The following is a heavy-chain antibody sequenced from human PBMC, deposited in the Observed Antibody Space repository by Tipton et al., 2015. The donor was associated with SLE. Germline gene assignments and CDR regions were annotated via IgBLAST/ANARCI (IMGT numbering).Heavy chain of an antibody. CDR1: GGSISSNY. CDR2: ISDGGGT. CDR3: ARTRDYDFWGHRLPEAFDI. V-gene: IGHV4-59*08. Sequence: TLSLTCSVSGGSISSNYWIWIRQPPGKGLEWIGYISDGGGTNYNPSLKSRVTISVDPAKNQFSLKLTSVTAADTAVYYCARTRDYDFWGHRLPEAFDIWGQGTKVTVSS. J-gene: IGHJ3*02. D-gene: IGHD3-3*01.